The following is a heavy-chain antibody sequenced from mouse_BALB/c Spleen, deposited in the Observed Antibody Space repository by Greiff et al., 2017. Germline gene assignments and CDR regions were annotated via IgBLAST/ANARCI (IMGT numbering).Heavy chain of an antibody. CDR1: GDSITSCY. J-gene: IGHJ3*01. D-gene: IGHD1-1*01. CDR2: ISYSGNT. V-gene: IGHV3-8*02. Sequence: EVQLQESGPSLVKPSQSLSLSCSVSGDSITSCYWNWIRKFPGHKLEYMGYISYSGNTYYNQSIKSGISITPDTSKNQYYLQWNSVTTEDTATYYCAGHYYGSRGNWLADWGQGTLVTVSA. CDR3: AGHYYGSRGNWLAD.